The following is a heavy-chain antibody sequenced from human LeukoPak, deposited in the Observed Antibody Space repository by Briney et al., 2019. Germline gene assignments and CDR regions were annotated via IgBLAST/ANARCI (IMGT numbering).Heavy chain of an antibody. Sequence: ASVKVSCKASGYTFTSYYMHWVRQAPGQGLEWMGIINPSGGSTSYAQKFQGRVTMTRDTSTSTVYMELSSLRSEDTAVHYCARDFNGYSYGYSSYYYYYMDVWGKGTTVTVSS. D-gene: IGHD5-18*01. J-gene: IGHJ6*03. V-gene: IGHV1-46*01. CDR2: INPSGGST. CDR1: GYTFTSYY. CDR3: ARDFNGYSYGYSSYYYYYMDV.